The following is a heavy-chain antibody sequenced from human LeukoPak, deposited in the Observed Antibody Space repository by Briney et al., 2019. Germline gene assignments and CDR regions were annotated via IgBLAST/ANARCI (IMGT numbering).Heavy chain of an antibody. CDR2: IKSKIVGGTT. CDR1: GFTFTNAR. V-gene: IGHV3-15*01. J-gene: IGHJ4*02. Sequence: GGSLRLSCAASGFTFTNARMGWVRQAPGKGLEWVGLIKSKIVGGTTDYAAPVKGRFTISRDDSKHTLYLQMNSLKSEDTAVYYCTTGYGHSGFDYWGQGTLVTVSS. CDR3: TTGYGHSGFDY. D-gene: IGHD3-3*02.